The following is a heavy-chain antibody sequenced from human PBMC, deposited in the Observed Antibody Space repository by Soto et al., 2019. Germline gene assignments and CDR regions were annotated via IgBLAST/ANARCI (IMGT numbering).Heavy chain of an antibody. CDR3: TRGGTSQNSYYWHMDV. Sequence: EVQLVQFGGGLVQPGGSLRLSCAASGFTFSDHYMDWVRQAPGKGLEWVGRGRNKANSYTTEYAASVKGRFTVSRDDSKNLLFLQLNSLNTEDTAVYYCTRGGTSQNSYYWHMDVWGQGTTVTVSS. CDR1: GFTFSDHY. CDR2: GRNKANSYTT. J-gene: IGHJ6*03. V-gene: IGHV3-72*01. D-gene: IGHD2-15*01.